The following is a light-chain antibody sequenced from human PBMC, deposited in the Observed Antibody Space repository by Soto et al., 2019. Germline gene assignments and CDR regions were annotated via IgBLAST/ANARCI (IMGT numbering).Light chain of an antibody. CDR3: QQHGSSPIT. V-gene: IGKV3-20*01. CDR1: QNVSSY. CDR2: GAS. J-gene: IGKJ5*01. Sequence: EIVMTQSPATLSLSPGETATLSCRASQNVSSYLAWYQQKPGQTPRLLVYGASRRATGIPDRFSGSGSGTDFTLTISRLEPEDFAVYYCQQHGSSPITFGQGTRLEI.